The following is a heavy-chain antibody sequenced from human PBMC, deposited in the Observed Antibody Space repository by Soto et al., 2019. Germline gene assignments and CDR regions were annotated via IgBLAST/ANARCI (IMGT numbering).Heavy chain of an antibody. D-gene: IGHD6-13*01. Sequence: ASVKVSCKASGYTFTSYGISWVRQAPGQGLEWMGWISAYNGNTNYAQKLQGRVTMTTDTSTSTAYMELRSLRSDDTAVYYCARDSRIAAAGKVYYGMDVWGQGTTVTVSS. CDR3: ARDSRIAAAGKVYYGMDV. CDR2: ISAYNGNT. V-gene: IGHV1-18*01. J-gene: IGHJ6*02. CDR1: GYTFTSYG.